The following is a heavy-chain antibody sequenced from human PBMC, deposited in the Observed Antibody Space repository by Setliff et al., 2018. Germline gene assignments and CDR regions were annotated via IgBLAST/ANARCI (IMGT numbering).Heavy chain of an antibody. J-gene: IGHJ6*03. CDR2: TIPMFGTT. Sequence: ASVKVSCKASGGTFSSYGISWVRQAPGQGLEWMGGTIPMFGTTSYARQFQGRVTIITDKSTSTAYMQLSSLGSEDTAVYYWVREGVDSRSSTDYRYYMDVWGKGTTVTVSS. CDR1: GGTFSSYG. CDR3: VREGVDSRSSTDYRYYMDV. D-gene: IGHD3-22*01. V-gene: IGHV1-69*05.